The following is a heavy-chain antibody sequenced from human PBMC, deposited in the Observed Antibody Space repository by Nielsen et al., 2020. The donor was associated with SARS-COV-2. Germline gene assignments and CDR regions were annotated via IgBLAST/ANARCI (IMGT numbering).Heavy chain of an antibody. D-gene: IGHD3-10*01. J-gene: IGHJ4*02. CDR3: ARGAGRYWEATYFDY. CDR2: TSTHESTI. CDR1: GFSLINYE. Sequence: GESLKISCAASGFSLINYEMNWVRQAPGKGLEWLSYTSTHESTIYYADSVKGRFTISRDDAKNSLYLQMNSLRAEDTAIYYCARGAGRYWEATYFDYWGQGTLVTVSS. V-gene: IGHV3-48*03.